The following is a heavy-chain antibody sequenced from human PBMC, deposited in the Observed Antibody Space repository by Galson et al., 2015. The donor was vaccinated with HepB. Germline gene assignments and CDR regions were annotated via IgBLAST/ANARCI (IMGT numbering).Heavy chain of an antibody. CDR1: GFTFSSYG. D-gene: IGHD6-6*01. V-gene: IGHV3-33*01. J-gene: IGHJ5*02. CDR3: ARDPAARPYEHNWFDP. CDR2: IWYDGSNK. Sequence: SLRLSCAASGFTFSSYGMHWVRQAPGKGLEWVAVIWYDGSNKYYADSVKGRFTISRDNSKNTLYLQMNSLRAEDTAVYYCARDPAARPYEHNWFDPWGQGTLVTVSS.